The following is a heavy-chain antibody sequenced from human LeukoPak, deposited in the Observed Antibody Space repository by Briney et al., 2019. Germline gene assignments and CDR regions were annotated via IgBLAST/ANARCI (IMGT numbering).Heavy chain of an antibody. J-gene: IGHJ6*02. CDR2: ISAYNGNT. V-gene: IGHV1-18*01. Sequence: ASEKVSCKASGYTFTSYGISWVRQAPGQGLEWMGWISAYNGNTNYAQKLQGRVTMTTDTSTSTAYMELRSLRSDDTAVYYCARSPYPVYGAYYYYYYGMDVRGQGTTATVSS. CDR3: ARSPYPVYGAYYYYYYGMDV. D-gene: IGHD5/OR15-5a*01. CDR1: GYTFTSYG.